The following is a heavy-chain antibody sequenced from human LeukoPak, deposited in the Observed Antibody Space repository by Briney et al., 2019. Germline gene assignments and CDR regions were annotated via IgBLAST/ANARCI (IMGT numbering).Heavy chain of an antibody. V-gene: IGHV1-46*03. CDR2: INPSRGST. CDR1: GYTFTIYY. Sequence: ASVKVSCKASGYTFTIYYIHWVRQAPGQGLELMGIINPSRGSTSYAQKFQGRVTMTRDKSTTTVYMELSSLRSEDTAMYYCTRDSYSGYDRSLGYWGQGTLVTVSS. D-gene: IGHD5-12*01. CDR3: TRDSYSGYDRSLGY. J-gene: IGHJ4*02.